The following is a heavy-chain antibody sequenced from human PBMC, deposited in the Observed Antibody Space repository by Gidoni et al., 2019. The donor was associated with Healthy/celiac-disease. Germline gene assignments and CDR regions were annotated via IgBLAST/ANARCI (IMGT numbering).Heavy chain of an antibody. Sequence: FTISRDDSKSIAYLQMNSLKTEDTAVYYCTRELWFGELLYDYWGQGTLVTVSS. D-gene: IGHD3-10*01. J-gene: IGHJ4*02. V-gene: IGHV3-49*02. CDR3: TRELWFGELLYDY.